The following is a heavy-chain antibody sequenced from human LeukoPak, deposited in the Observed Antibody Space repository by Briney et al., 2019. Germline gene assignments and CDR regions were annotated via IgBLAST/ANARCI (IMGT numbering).Heavy chain of an antibody. J-gene: IGHJ6*02. D-gene: IGHD2-2*01. V-gene: IGHV4-59*12. CDR3: ARDVLYCSSTSCSHGMDV. Sequence: SETLSLTCSVSGDSISSNYWSWIRQPPGKGLEWIGYIYYSGSTVYNPSLKSRVTMSVDTSKNQFSLKLSSVTAADTAVYYCARDVLYCSSTSCSHGMDVWGQGTTVTVSS. CDR1: GDSISSNY. CDR2: IYYSGST.